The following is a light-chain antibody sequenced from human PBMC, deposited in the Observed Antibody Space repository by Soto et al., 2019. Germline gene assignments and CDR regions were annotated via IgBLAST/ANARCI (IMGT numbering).Light chain of an antibody. CDR3: QTWGTGIRV. CDR1: SGHSSYA. CDR2: LNSDGSH. J-gene: IGLJ2*01. V-gene: IGLV4-69*01. Sequence: QPVLTQSPSASASLGASVKLTCTLSSGHSSYAIAWHQQQPEKGPRYLMNLNSDGSHSKGDGIPDRFSGSSSGAERYLTISSLRSEDEADYYCQTWGTGIRVFGGGTKLTVL.